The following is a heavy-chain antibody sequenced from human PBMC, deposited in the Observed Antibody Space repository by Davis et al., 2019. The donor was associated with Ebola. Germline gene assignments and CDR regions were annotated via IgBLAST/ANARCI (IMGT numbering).Heavy chain of an antibody. CDR1: GFTFSSYG. V-gene: IGHV3-30*02. CDR3: AKEGDCSSTSCYTGVLSYFDY. Sequence: GGSLRLSCAASGFTFSSYGMHWVRQAPGKGLEWVAFIRYDGSNKYYADSVKGRFTISRDNSKNTLYLQMNSLRAEDTAVYYCAKEGDCSSTSCYTGVLSYFDYWGQGTLVTVSS. J-gene: IGHJ4*02. D-gene: IGHD2-2*02. CDR2: IRYDGSNK.